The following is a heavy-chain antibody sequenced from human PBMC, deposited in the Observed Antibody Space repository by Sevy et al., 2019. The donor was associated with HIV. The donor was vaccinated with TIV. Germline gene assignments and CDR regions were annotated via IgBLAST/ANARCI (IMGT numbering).Heavy chain of an antibody. CDR1: GFTFSKYS. Sequence: GGSLRLSCAASGFTFSKYSMSWILQTPGKGLEWVSTFSFGCGKINYAYSVKGRFTISRDDSRNTFYLQMNSLRAEDTAIYYCAREGCTKPHDYWGQGTVVTVSS. V-gene: IGHV3-23*01. CDR3: AREGCTKPHDY. J-gene: IGHJ4*02. D-gene: IGHD2-8*01. CDR2: FSFGCGKI.